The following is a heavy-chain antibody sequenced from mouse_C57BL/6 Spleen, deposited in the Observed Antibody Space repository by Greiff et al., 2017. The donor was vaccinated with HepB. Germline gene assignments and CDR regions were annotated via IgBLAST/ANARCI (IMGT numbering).Heavy chain of an antibody. CDR2: IDPENGDT. D-gene: IGHD2-10*02. CDR1: GFNIKDDY. Sequence: EVQLQQSGAELVRPGASVKLSCTASGFNIKDDYMHWVKQRPEQGLEWIGWIDPENGDTEYASKFQGKATITADTSSNTAYLQLSSLTSEDTAVYYCTIVRSPYWGQGTLVTVSA. J-gene: IGHJ3*01. V-gene: IGHV14-4*01. CDR3: TIVRSPY.